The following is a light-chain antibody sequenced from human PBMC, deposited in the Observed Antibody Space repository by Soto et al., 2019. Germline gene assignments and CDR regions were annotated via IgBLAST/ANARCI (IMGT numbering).Light chain of an antibody. J-gene: IGKJ4*01. V-gene: IGKV3-20*01. Sequence: EIVLTQSPGTLSLSPGERATLSCRASQSVSSSYLAWYQQKPGQAPRLLIYGASSRGTGIPDWLSGSGSGTDFTLTISRLEPEDFAVYYCHQYDSSPLTFGGGTKVEVK. CDR1: QSVSSSY. CDR2: GAS. CDR3: HQYDSSPLT.